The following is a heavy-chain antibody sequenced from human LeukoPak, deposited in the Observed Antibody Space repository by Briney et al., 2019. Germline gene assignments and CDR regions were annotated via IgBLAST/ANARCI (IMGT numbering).Heavy chain of an antibody. V-gene: IGHV4-59*02. D-gene: IGHD3-10*01. CDR3: ARDNAKQQALGGYFYYMDV. Sequence: ASETLSLTCSVSGDSVTNYYWSWIRQFPGKGLEWIGYLYHSASSNYNPSLQSRVSLSLDTSKNEFSLRLESVTAADTAIYYCARDNAKQQALGGYFYYMDVWGRGTTVIVSS. J-gene: IGHJ6*03. CDR1: GDSVTNYY. CDR2: LYHSASS.